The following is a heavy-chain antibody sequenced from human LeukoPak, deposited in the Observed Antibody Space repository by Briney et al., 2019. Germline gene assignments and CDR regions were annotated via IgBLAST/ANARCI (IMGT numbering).Heavy chain of an antibody. J-gene: IGHJ6*02. CDR1: GGSISSSSYY. CDR2: IYYSGST. CDR3: ARRGKVYYYGMDV. V-gene: IGHV4-39*01. Sequence: PSETLSLTCTVSGGSISSSSYYWGWIRQPPEKGLEWIGSIYYSGSTYYNPSLKSRVTISVDTSKNQFSLKLSSVTAADTAVYYCARRGKVYYYGMDVWGQGTTVTVSS.